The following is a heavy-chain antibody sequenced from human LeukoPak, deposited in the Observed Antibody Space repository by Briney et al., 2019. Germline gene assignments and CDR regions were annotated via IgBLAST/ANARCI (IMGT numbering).Heavy chain of an antibody. CDR1: GFTFSDYY. Sequence: GGSLTLSCAASGFTFSDYYMSWIRQAPGKGLEWVSYISSSGSTIYYADSEKGRFTISRHNAKHSLYLQMNSLRAEDTAVYYCAREGFGGASTFDYWGQGTLVTVSS. CDR2: ISSSGSTI. J-gene: IGHJ4*02. CDR3: AREGFGGASTFDY. V-gene: IGHV3-11*04. D-gene: IGHD3-16*01.